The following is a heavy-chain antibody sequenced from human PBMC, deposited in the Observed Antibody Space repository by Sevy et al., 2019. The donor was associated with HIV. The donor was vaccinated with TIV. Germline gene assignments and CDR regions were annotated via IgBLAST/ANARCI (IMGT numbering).Heavy chain of an antibody. D-gene: IGHD4-17*01. CDR2: ISNSGTTI. J-gene: IGHJ4*02. CDR1: GFTFSSYE. Sequence: GGSLRLSCAASGFTFSSYEMNWVRQAPGKGLEWVSYISNSGTTISYSDSVRGRFSISRDNARNSLYLQMNSLRAEDTAVYYCARDLPPSTTTVAHFDYWGQGTLVTASS. CDR3: ARDLPPSTTTVAHFDY. V-gene: IGHV3-48*03.